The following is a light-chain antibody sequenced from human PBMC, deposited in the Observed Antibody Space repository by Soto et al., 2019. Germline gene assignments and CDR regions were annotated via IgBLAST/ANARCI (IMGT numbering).Light chain of an antibody. V-gene: IGKV3-15*01. Sequence: EIVMTQSPATLSVSPGERATLSSRASQSVSSNLAWYQQKPGQAPRLLIYGASTRATGIPARVSGSGSGTECTLTIRSLQSEDVAVYYCQQDNNEPPYTFGQGTKLEIK. CDR1: QSVSSN. CDR3: QQDNNEPPYT. J-gene: IGKJ2*01. CDR2: GAS.